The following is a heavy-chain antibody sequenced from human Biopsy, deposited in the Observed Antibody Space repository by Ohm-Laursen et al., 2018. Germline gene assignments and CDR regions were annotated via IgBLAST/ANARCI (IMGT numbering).Heavy chain of an antibody. D-gene: IGHD3-22*01. CDR2: IYPGGST. CDR1: GGDINNYY. V-gene: IGHV4-4*07. J-gene: IGHJ3*01. CDR3: ASVVLGPTNDAFDL. Sequence: GTLSLTCNASGGDINNYYWSWIRQPAGKGLEWIGRIYPGGSTNYNPSLKSRVTMSVDTSKKQLSLRLRSVTAADTAMYYCASVVLGPTNDAFDLWGQGTMVGVSS.